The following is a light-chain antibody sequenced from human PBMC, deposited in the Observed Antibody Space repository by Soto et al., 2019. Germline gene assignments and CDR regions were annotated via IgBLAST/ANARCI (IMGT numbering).Light chain of an antibody. J-gene: IGKJ4*01. CDR3: QQLNSYPLT. Sequence: DIQMTQSPSTLSASVGARVPITCRASQSISSWLAWYQQKPGKAPKLLIYDASSLESGVPSRFSGSGSGTEFTLTISSLQPDDSATYYCQQLNSYPLTFGGGTKVDI. V-gene: IGKV1-5*01. CDR1: QSISSW. CDR2: DAS.